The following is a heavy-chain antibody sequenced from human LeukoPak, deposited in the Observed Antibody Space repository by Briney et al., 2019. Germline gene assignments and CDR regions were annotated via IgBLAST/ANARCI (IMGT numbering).Heavy chain of an antibody. Sequence: GGSLRLSCAASGFTFSSYWMHWVRHAPGKGLVWVSRINSDGSSTSYADSVKGRFTISRDNAKNTLYLQMNSLRAEDTAVYYCARDSGEPTSRITIFGVVKIYMYDAFDIWGQGTMVTVSS. CDR1: GFTFSSYW. CDR2: INSDGSST. J-gene: IGHJ3*02. CDR3: ARDSGEPTSRITIFGVVKIYMYDAFDI. V-gene: IGHV3-74*01. D-gene: IGHD3-3*01.